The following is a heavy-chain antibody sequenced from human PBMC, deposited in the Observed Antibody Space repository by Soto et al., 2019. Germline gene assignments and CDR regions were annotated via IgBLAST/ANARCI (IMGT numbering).Heavy chain of an antibody. J-gene: IGHJ6*02. CDR3: ARVVVVPAASLEAYYYYYGMDV. D-gene: IGHD2-2*01. CDR1: GGSFSGYY. Sequence: PSETLSLTCAVYGGSFSGYYWSWIRQPPGKGLEWIGEINHSGSTNYNPSLKSRVTISVDTSKNQFSLKLSSVTAADTAVYYCARVVVVPAASLEAYYYYYGMDVWGQGTTVTVSS. V-gene: IGHV4-34*01. CDR2: INHSGST.